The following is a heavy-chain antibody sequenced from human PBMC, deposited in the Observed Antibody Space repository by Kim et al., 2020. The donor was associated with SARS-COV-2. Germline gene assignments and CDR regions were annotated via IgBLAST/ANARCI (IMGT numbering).Heavy chain of an antibody. Sequence: GGSLRLSCAASGFTFNDYAMHWVRQAPGKGLEWVSGISWNSGSINYADSVKGRFTISRDNARNSLYLQMNSLRAEDTALYYCAKDRGIAAAFFYYGMDVWGQGTTVTVSS. CDR3: AKDRGIAAAFFYYGMDV. CDR2: ISWNSGSI. V-gene: IGHV3-9*01. D-gene: IGHD6-13*01. CDR1: GFTFNDYA. J-gene: IGHJ6*02.